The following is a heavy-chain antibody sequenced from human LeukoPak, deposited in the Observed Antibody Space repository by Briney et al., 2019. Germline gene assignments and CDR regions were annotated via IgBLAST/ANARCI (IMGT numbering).Heavy chain of an antibody. CDR2: ISAYNGNT. Sequence: ASVKVSCKASGYTFTSYGISWVRQAPGQGLEWMGWISAYNGNTNYAQKLQGRVTMTTDTSTSTAYMELRSLRSDDMAVYYCARDYPIVVVANWFDPWGQGTLVTVSS. CDR1: GYTFTSYG. V-gene: IGHV1-18*03. CDR3: ARDYPIVVVANWFDP. D-gene: IGHD2-15*01. J-gene: IGHJ5*02.